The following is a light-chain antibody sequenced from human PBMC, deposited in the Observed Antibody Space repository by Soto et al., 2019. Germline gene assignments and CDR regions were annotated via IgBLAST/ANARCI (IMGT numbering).Light chain of an antibody. J-gene: IGLJ1*01. V-gene: IGLV1-44*01. CDR2: GNN. CDR1: SSNIGINT. CDR3: ATWDDSLDVHV. Sequence: QSVLTQPPSASGTPGQTITISCSGGSSNIGINTVSWYEHLPGTAPRLLIYGNNQRPSGVPDRFSGSKSGTSASLAISGLQSEDEAQDYCATWDDSLDVHVFGTRTKLTGL.